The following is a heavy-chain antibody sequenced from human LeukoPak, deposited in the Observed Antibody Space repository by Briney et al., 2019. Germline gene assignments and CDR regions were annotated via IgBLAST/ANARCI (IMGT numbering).Heavy chain of an antibody. CDR3: ASRRAYSYGYPFDY. Sequence: SVKVSCKASGGTLSRFSISWVRQAPGQGLEYMGGIIPSFGTANYAQKFQGRVTITADKSTSTAYMELSSLRSEDTAVYYCASRRAYSYGYPFDYWGQGTLVTVSS. CDR2: IIPSFGTA. J-gene: IGHJ4*02. D-gene: IGHD5-18*01. CDR1: GGTLSRFS. V-gene: IGHV1-69*06.